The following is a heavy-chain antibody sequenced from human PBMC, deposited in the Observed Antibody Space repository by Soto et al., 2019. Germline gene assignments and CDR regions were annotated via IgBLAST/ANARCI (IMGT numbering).Heavy chain of an antibody. CDR2: ISFDGNTK. CDR1: GFTFRNHA. CDR3: ARLPLGLAIGHGMDV. J-gene: IGHJ6*02. D-gene: IGHD3-3*01. Sequence: QVQLVESGGTVVLPGRSLRLSCAVSGFTFRNHAIHWVRQAPGKGLEWVAVISFDGNTKYYADSVKGRVSVSRDNFANTLFLQMGNLRIEDTAVYYCARLPLGLAIGHGMDVWGHGTTVTVSS. V-gene: IGHV3-30-3*01.